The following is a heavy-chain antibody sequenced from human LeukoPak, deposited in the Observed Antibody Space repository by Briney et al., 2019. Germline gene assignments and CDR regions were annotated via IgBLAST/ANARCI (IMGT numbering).Heavy chain of an antibody. CDR3: ARSIPYGTTWYGRSDY. D-gene: IGHD6-13*01. Sequence: GGSLRPSCAASGFPFSSYSMTWVRQAPGKGLEWVANIKPDGTTKFYVDSVKGRFTISRDNALNSLYLQMDSLRAEDTAIYYCARSIPYGTTWYGRSDYWGQGTLVTVSS. CDR2: IKPDGTTK. V-gene: IGHV3-7*03. J-gene: IGHJ4*02. CDR1: GFPFSSYS.